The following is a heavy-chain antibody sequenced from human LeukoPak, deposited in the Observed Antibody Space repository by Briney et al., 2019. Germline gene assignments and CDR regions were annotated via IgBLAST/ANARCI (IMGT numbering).Heavy chain of an antibody. D-gene: IGHD5-12*01. V-gene: IGHV5-51*01. CDR3: ARRDYSGYDFSYFDY. Sequence: GEPLKISCKGSGYTFTSYWIGWVRQMPGKGLEWMGIIYPGDSDTRYSPSFQGQVTISADKSITTAYLQWSSLKASDTAMYYCARRDYSGYDFSYFDYWGQGTLVTVSS. CDR1: GYTFTSYW. CDR2: IYPGDSDT. J-gene: IGHJ4*02.